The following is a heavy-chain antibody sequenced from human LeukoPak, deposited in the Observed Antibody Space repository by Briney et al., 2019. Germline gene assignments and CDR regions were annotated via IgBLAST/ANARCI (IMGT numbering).Heavy chain of an antibody. V-gene: IGHV3-74*01. CDR2: INSDGSST. CDR3: AKDHGYLRYYFDC. D-gene: IGHD5-18*01. Sequence: GGSLRLSCAASGFTFSNYWTHWVRQAPEKGRVWVSCINSDGSSTTYVDSVEGRFTISRDNAKNKLYLQMNSLRAEDTAVYYCAKDHGYLRYYFDCWGQGTLVTVSS. CDR1: GFTFSNYW. J-gene: IGHJ4*02.